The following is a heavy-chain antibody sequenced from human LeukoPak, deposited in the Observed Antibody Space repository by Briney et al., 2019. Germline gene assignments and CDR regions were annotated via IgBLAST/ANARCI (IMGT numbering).Heavy chain of an antibody. D-gene: IGHD3-10*01. CDR3: ARGGYYGSGSFPDY. Sequence: ASLKVSCKASGYSFASFGINWVRQAPGQGIEWMGWICAYNGDTRYAQKLQDRVTMTTDTSTSTAYMDLRSLISDDTAVYYCARGGYYGSGSFPDYWGQGTLVTVSS. CDR2: ICAYNGDT. V-gene: IGHV1-18*01. CDR1: GYSFASFG. J-gene: IGHJ4*02.